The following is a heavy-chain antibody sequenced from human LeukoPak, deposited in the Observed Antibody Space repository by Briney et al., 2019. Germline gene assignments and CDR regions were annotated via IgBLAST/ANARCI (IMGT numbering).Heavy chain of an antibody. CDR3: AKGLVALYSSSWYPDY. Sequence: GGSLRLSCAASGFTFSSYGMHWVRQAPGKGLEWVAVISYDGSNKYYADSVKGRFTISRDNSKNTLYLQMNSLRAEDTAVYYCAKGLVALYSSSWYPDYWGQGTLVTVSS. D-gene: IGHD6-13*01. CDR1: GFTFSSYG. CDR2: ISYDGSNK. V-gene: IGHV3-30*18. J-gene: IGHJ4*02.